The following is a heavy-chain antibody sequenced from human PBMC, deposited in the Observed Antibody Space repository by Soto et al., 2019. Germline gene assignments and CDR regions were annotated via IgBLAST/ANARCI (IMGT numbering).Heavy chain of an antibody. CDR3: VRGNTGYGNFDY. CDR1: GFTFEDSV. CDR2: ISWNSDVK. J-gene: IGHJ4*02. Sequence: PGGSLRLSCVVSGFTFEDSVMHWVRQVPGKGLEWVSGISWNSDVKGYADSVRGRFTISRDNARNTLYLQMSSLTVEDTAVFYCVRGNTGYGNFDYWGQGILVTV. V-gene: IGHV3-9*01. D-gene: IGHD5-12*01.